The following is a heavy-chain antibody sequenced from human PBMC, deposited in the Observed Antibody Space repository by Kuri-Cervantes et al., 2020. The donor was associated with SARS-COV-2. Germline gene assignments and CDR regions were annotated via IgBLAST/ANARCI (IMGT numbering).Heavy chain of an antibody. J-gene: IGHJ6*02. Sequence: RGSLRLSCAASGFTFSSYGMHWVRQAPGKGLEWVAVIWYDGSNKYYADSVKGRFTISRDNSKNTLYLQMNSLRAEDTAVYYCARGTDIYDFWSGYPTEYYYYALDVWGQGTTVTVSS. CDR2: IWYDGSNK. D-gene: IGHD3-3*01. V-gene: IGHV3-33*01. CDR3: ARGTDIYDFWSGYPTEYYYYALDV. CDR1: GFTFSSYG.